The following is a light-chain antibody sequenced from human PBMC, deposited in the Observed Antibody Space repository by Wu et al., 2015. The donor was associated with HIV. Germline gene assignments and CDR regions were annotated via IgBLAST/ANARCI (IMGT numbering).Light chain of an antibody. CDR2: GAS. V-gene: IGKV3-15*01. CDR1: QSVTNS. Sequence: IVMTRSPATLSVSPGERATLSCRASQSVTNSLVWYQQKSGQAPKLLIYGASTRATGVPARFSGSQSGTEFTLTISNVQSEDVAVYYCLQYNLFTFGPGTKVEIK. CDR3: LQYNLFT. J-gene: IGKJ3*01.